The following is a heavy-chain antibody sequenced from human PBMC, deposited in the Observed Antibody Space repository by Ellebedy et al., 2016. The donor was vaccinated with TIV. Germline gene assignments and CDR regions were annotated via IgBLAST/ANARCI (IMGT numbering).Heavy chain of an antibody. J-gene: IGHJ5*02. Sequence: SETLSLTXAVYGGSFSDYYWSWVRQPPGKGLEWIGEINHSGSTNYNPSLKSRVTISVDTSKNQFSLKLTSVTAADTAVYYCARGPPIAARTSWFDPWGQGTLVTVSS. CDR2: INHSGST. D-gene: IGHD6-13*01. CDR3: ARGPPIAARTSWFDP. V-gene: IGHV4-34*01. CDR1: GGSFSDYY.